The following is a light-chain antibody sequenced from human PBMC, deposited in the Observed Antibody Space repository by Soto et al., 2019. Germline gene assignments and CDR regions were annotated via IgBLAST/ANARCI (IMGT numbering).Light chain of an antibody. CDR2: GNS. CDR3: QSYDSSLSGWV. Sequence: QSVLTQLPSVSGAPGQRVTISCTGSSSNIGAGYGVHWYQQLPGTAPKLLIYGNSNRPSGVPDRFSGSKSGTSASLAITGLQAEDEADYYCQSYDSSLSGWVFGGGTKVTVL. V-gene: IGLV1-40*01. CDR1: SSNIGAGYG. J-gene: IGLJ3*02.